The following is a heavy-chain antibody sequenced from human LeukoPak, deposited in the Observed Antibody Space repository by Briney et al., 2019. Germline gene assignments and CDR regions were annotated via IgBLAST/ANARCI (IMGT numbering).Heavy chain of an antibody. D-gene: IGHD6-25*01. CDR1: GFTFSNYW. V-gene: IGHV3-7*01. CDR3: ARDLFLSGIPAAGVFDY. CDR2: LRQDGSDK. Sequence: GGSLRLSCAASGFTFSNYWMSWVRQAPGKGLEWVANLRQDGSDKYYMESVKGRFTISRDNANSSLYLQMNSLRAEDTAVYYCARDLFLSGIPAAGVFDYWGQGTLVTVSS. J-gene: IGHJ4*02.